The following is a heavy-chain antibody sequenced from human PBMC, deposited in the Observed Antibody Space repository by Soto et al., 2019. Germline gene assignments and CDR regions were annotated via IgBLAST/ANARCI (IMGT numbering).Heavy chain of an antibody. CDR3: ARSVVPAAILSNWFDP. CDR1: GYSFTSYW. J-gene: IGHJ5*02. Sequence: RGESLKISCKGSGYSFTSYWIGWVRQMPGKGLEWMGIIYPGDSDTRYSPSFQGQVTISADKSISTAYLQWSSLKASDTAMYYCARSVVPAAILSNWFDPWGQGTLVTVSS. V-gene: IGHV5-51*01. CDR2: IYPGDSDT. D-gene: IGHD2-2*01.